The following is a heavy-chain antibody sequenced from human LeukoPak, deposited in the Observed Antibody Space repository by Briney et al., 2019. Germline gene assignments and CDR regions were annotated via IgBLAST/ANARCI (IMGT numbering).Heavy chain of an antibody. CDR3: ARGRVSRRVIDY. CDR2: INHSGST. CDR1: GYSISSGYY. Sequence: PSETLSLTCTVSGYSISSGYYWGWIRQPPGKGLEWIGEINHSGSTNYNPSLKSRVTISVDTSKNQFSLKLSSVTAADTAVYYCARGRVSRRVIDYWGQGTLVTVSS. J-gene: IGHJ4*02. D-gene: IGHD3-3*02. V-gene: IGHV4-38-2*02.